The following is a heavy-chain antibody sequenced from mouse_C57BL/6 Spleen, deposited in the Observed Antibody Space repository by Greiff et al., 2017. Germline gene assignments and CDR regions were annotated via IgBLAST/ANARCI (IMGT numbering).Heavy chain of an antibody. CDR3: ARGDYYGSSYGYFDG. CDR2: IYPRSGNT. CDR1: GYTFTSYG. J-gene: IGHJ1*03. V-gene: IGHV1-81*01. Sequence: QVQLQQSGAELARPGASVKLSCKASGYTFTSYGISWVKQRTGQGLEWIGEIYPRSGNTYYNEKFKGKATLTADKSSSTAYMELRSLTSEDSAVYFCARGDYYGSSYGYFDGWGTGTTVTVSS. D-gene: IGHD1-1*01.